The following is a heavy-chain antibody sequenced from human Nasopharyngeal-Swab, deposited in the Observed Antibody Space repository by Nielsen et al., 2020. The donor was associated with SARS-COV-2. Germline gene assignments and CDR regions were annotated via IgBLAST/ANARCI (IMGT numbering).Heavy chain of an antibody. Sequence: SVKVSCKASGGTFSSYAISWVRQAPGHGLEWMGGIIPIFGTANYAQKFQGRVTITADESTSTAYMELSSLRSEDTAVYYCARRPYSSSSGDYYYGMDVWGQGTTVTVSS. CDR3: ARRPYSSSSGDYYYGMDV. J-gene: IGHJ6*02. CDR1: GGTFSSYA. D-gene: IGHD6-6*01. CDR2: IIPIFGTA. V-gene: IGHV1-69*13.